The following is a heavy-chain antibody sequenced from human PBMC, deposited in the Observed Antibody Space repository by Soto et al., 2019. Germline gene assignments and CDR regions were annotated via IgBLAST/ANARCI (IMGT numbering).Heavy chain of an antibody. D-gene: IGHD7-27*01. V-gene: IGHV4-59*11. CDR1: RVSISSHY. J-gene: IGHJ4*02. CDR2: VYQSGRT. Sequence: QVQLQEAGPGLVKPSETLSRTCTVSRVSISSHYWRWIRQPPAKGPEWIGYVYQSGRTTYNPSLELRATISLGTPKNQFSLKMNSVTAAGTAIYYCATRPLGRWTAVFDFWSQGTLVTLSS. CDR3: ATRPLGRWTAVFDF.